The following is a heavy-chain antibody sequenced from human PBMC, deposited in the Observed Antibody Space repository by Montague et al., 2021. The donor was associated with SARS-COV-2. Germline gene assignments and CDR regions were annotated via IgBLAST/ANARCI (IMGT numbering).Heavy chain of an antibody. CDR2: VCAYRSGE. D-gene: IGHD3-16*01. J-gene: IGHJ4*02. CDR3: ARESNVGLGYTGHDN. Sequence: SLRLSCAASGFSFSDFAMNWVRQAPGKGLEWVSLVCAYRSGERYADSVKGRFIISRDNSMNALYLHMIGLKDDDTAVYFCARESNVGLGYTGHDNWGQGTPVTVSS. V-gene: IGHV3-33*08. CDR1: GFSFSDFA.